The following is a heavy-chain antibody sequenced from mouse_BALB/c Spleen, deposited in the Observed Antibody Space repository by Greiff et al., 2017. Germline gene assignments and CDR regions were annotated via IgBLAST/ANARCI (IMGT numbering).Heavy chain of an antibody. CDR2: IDPENGDT. CDR1: GFNIKDYY. CDR3: NVGGRSAWFAY. D-gene: IGHD3-3*01. J-gene: IGHJ3*01. V-gene: IGHV14-4*02. Sequence: VQLQQSGAELVRPGASVKLSCTASGFNIKDYYMHWVKQRPEQGLEWIGWIDPENGDTEYAPKFQGKATMTADTSSNTAYLQLSSLTSEDTAVYYCNVGGRSAWFAYWGQGTLVTVSA.